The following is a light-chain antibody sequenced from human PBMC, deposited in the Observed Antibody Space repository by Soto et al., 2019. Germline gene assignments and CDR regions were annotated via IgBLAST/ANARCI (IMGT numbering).Light chain of an antibody. CDR3: QQYNNWPLT. Sequence: EIVMTQSPATLSVSPGERATLSCRASQSVSSNLAWYQQKPGQAPRLLIYGASTRATGGPARFSDSGSGTEFTLTISSLQSEDCAVYYCQQYNNWPLTFGGGTKVEIK. V-gene: IGKV3-15*01. J-gene: IGKJ4*01. CDR1: QSVSSN. CDR2: GAS.